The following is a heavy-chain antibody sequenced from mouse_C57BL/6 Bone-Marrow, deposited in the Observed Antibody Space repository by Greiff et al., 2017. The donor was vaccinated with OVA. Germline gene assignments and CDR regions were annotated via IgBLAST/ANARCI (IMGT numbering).Heavy chain of an antibody. CDR2: IYPRSGNT. CDR3: ARGGVITTVVARDY. Sequence: VQLQQSGAELARPGASVKLSCKASGYTFTSYGISWVKQRTGQGLEWIGEIYPRSGNTYYNEKFKGKATLTADKSSSTAYMELRSLTSEDSAVYFCARGGVITTVVARDYWGQGTTLTVSS. D-gene: IGHD1-1*01. V-gene: IGHV1-81*01. J-gene: IGHJ2*01. CDR1: GYTFTSYG.